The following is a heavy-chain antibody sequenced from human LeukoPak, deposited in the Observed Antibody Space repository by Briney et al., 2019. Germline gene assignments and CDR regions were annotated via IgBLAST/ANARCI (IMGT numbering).Heavy chain of an antibody. J-gene: IGHJ4*02. D-gene: IGHD3-22*01. Sequence: SETLSLTCTVSGGAISSYYWSWIRQPPGKGLEWIGHIYYSGSTNYNPSLKSRVTISLDTSKNQFSLNLRSVTAADTAVYFCARQGDSGRSYDYWGQGTLVTVSS. V-gene: IGHV4-59*08. CDR2: IYYSGST. CDR1: GGAISSYY. CDR3: ARQGDSGRSYDY.